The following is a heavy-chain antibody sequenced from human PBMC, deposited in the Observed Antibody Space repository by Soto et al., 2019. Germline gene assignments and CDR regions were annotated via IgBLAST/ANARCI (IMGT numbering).Heavy chain of an antibody. V-gene: IGHV4-34*01. CDR1: GGSFRGYY. J-gene: IGHJ5*02. Sequence: PSETLSLTCAVYGGSFRGYYWIWIRQPPGKGLEWIGEINHSGSTNYNPSLKSRVTISVDTSKNQFSLKLSSVTAADTAVYYCAGPRGIGEIAARPSWFDPWGQGTLVTVSS. CDR3: AGPRGIGEIAARPSWFDP. D-gene: IGHD6-6*01. CDR2: INHSGST.